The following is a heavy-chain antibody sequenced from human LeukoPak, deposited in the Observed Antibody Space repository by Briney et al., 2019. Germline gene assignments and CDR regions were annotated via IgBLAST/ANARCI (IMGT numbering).Heavy chain of an antibody. V-gene: IGHV3-23*01. CDR2: ISSGGGTT. CDR3: AKDRSGSGYFDY. J-gene: IGHJ4*02. CDR1: GFTFSSHA. Sequence: GGSLRLSXAASGFTFSSHAMSWVRQAPGKGLEWVSRISSGGGTTDYTDSVKGRFTISRDTSKNTLYLQMNSLRAEDTAVYYCAKDRSGSGYFDYWGQGTLVTVSS. D-gene: IGHD3-10*01.